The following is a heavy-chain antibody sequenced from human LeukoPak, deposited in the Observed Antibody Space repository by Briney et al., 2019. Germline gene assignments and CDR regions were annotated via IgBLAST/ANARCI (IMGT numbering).Heavy chain of an antibody. J-gene: IGHJ1*01. CDR2: ISGSGRST. D-gene: IGHD3-10*01. CDR1: GFSFSSYG. Sequence: PGGSLRLSCAASGFSFSSYGMSWVRQAPGKGLEWVSDISGSGRSTYYADSVKGRFTISRDNPKNTLYLQMNSLRAEDTAVYYCAKVRPYYGSEYYCHHWGQGPLVPVSS. V-gene: IGHV3-23*01. CDR3: AKVRPYYGSEYYCHH.